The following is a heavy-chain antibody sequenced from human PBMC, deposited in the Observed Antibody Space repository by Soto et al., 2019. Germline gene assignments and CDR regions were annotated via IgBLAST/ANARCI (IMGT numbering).Heavy chain of an antibody. D-gene: IGHD5-12*01. Sequence: ASVKVSCKASGYTFTSYAMHWVRQAPGQRLEWMGWINAGNGNTKYSQKFQGRVTITRDTSASTAYMEVRSLRSDDTAVYYCARGGVAPYYYYGMDGWGQGTPVTVSS. CDR3: ARGGVAPYYYYGMDG. CDR2: INAGNGNT. V-gene: IGHV1-3*01. CDR1: GYTFTSYA. J-gene: IGHJ6*02.